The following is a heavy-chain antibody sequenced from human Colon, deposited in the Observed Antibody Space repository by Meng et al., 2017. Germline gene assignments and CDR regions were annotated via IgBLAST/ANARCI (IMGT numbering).Heavy chain of an antibody. J-gene: IGHJ4*02. CDR2: ISNSDKT. CDR3: ARERVRELGLFDS. D-gene: IGHD1-7*01. V-gene: IGHV4-4*02. CDR1: GATIANSNW. Sequence: SAPELVKPWGTRSLACFVSGATIANSNWWGWLRQAPGKGPGWIGEISNSDKTVYSPSLKSRVRISRDKSNNQFSLTLTSVTAADTAVYYCARERVRELGLFDSWGQGILVTVSS.